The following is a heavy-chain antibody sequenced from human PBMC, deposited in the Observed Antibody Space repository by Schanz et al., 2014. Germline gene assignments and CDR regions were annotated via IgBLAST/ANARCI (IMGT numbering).Heavy chain of an antibody. Sequence: QVQLIQSGAEVKKPGSSMKVSCKASGGTFSTYPINWVRQAPGQGLEWLGWMNPNSGNPGFAQKFRGRVTMTRNTSMSTAYMELRSLRSDDTAVYYCARGGYSSGWYDRDIAHFDYWGQGTLVTVSS. V-gene: IGHV1-8*02. J-gene: IGHJ4*02. CDR2: MNPNSGNP. D-gene: IGHD6-19*01. CDR3: ARGGYSSGWYDRDIAHFDY. CDR1: GGTFSTYP.